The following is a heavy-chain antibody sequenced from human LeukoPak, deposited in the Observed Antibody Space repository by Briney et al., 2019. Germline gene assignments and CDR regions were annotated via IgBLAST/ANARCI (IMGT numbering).Heavy chain of an antibody. D-gene: IGHD3-10*01. CDR1: GFTFSSYW. V-gene: IGHV3-74*01. Sequence: PGGSLRLSCAASGFTFSSYWMHWVRQAPGKGLVWVSRINSDGSSTSYADSVKGRFTISRDNSKHPLYLQMTSLRAEDPAVYYCARDVEVRGVTYYYGMDVWGQGTTVTVSS. J-gene: IGHJ6*01. CDR3: ARDVEVRGVTYYYGMDV. CDR2: INSDGSST.